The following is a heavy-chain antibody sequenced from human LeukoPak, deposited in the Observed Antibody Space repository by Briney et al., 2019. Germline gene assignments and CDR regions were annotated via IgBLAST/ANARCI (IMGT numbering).Heavy chain of an antibody. CDR1: GFTVSSNH. V-gene: IGHV3-66*04. Sequence: GGSLRLSCAASGFTVSSNHMSWVRQAPGKGLEWVSVIYSGGSTYYADSVRGRFTISRDNSKNTLYLRMNNLRAEDTAVYYCARRRLRPSYGMDVWGQGTTVTVSS. J-gene: IGHJ6*02. CDR3: ARRRLRPSYGMDV. CDR2: IYSGGST. D-gene: IGHD2-21*01.